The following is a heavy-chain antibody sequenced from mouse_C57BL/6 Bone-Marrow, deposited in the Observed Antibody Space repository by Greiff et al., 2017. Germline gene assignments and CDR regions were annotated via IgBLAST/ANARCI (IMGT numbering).Heavy chain of an antibody. D-gene: IGHD2-12*01. CDR3: ARDTIRGYYYAMDY. J-gene: IGHJ4*01. V-gene: IGHV8-8*01. CDR2: IWWDDDK. Sequence: QVTLKECGPGILQPSQTLSLTCSFSGFSLSTFGMGVGWIRQPSGKGLEWLAHIWWDDDKYYNPALKRRRTISKDTSKNQVFLKIANVDTADTATYCCARDTIRGYYYAMDYWGQGTSVTVSS. CDR1: GFSLSTFGMG.